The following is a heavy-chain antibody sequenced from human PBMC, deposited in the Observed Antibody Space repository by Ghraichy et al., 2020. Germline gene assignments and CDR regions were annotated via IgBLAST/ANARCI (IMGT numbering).Heavy chain of an antibody. Sequence: GGSLRLSCAASGFTFDDYAMHWVRQAPGKGLEWVSGISWNSGSIGYADSVKGRFTISRDNAKNSLYLQMNSLRAEDTALYYCAKSPMGHYYGSGHFDYWGQGTLVTVSS. J-gene: IGHJ4*02. CDR1: GFTFDDYA. V-gene: IGHV3-9*01. D-gene: IGHD3-10*01. CDR3: AKSPMGHYYGSGHFDY. CDR2: ISWNSGSI.